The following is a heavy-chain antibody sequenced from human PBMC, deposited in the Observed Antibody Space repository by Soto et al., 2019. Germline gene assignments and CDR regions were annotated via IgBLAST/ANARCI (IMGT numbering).Heavy chain of an antibody. Sequence: SATLSLICSVSSASLSSSTYYWSWIRQPPGRGPEWIGSIYYSGNTYYKPSLKSRVSISIDTSRNQFSLKLSSVTAADTGVYYCASSSPFHYWGPGILVTVSS. D-gene: IGHD6-6*01. J-gene: IGHJ4*02. CDR3: ASSSPFHY. CDR2: IYYSGNT. V-gene: IGHV4-39*01. CDR1: SASLSSSTYY.